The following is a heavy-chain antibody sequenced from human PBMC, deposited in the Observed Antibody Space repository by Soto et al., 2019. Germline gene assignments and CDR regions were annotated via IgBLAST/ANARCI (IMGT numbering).Heavy chain of an antibody. CDR3: ARGVVAARAYYYYMDV. V-gene: IGHV4-34*01. D-gene: IGHD6-6*01. CDR2: INHSGST. Sequence: PETLSLTCAVYGGSFSGYYWSWIRQPPGKGLEWIGEINHSGSTNYNPSHKSRVTISVDTSKNQFSLKLSSVTAADTVLYFCARGVVAARAYYYYMDVWGKGTTVTVSS. CDR1: GGSFSGYY. J-gene: IGHJ6*03.